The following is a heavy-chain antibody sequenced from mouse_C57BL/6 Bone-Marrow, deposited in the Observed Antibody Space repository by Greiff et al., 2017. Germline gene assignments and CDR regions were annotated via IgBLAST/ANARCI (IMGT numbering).Heavy chain of an antibody. CDR1: GFTFSDYG. V-gene: IGHV5-17*01. Sequence: VQLKESGGGLVKPGGSLKLSCAASGFTFSDYGMHWVRQAPEKGLEWVAYISSGSSTIYYADTVKGRFTISRDNAKNTLFLQRTSLRSEDTAMYYCSRGPDYWGQGTTLTVSS. J-gene: IGHJ2*01. CDR2: ISSGSSTI. CDR3: SRGPDY.